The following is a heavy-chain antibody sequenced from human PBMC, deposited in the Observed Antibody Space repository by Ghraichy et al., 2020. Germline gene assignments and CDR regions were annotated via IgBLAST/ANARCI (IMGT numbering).Heavy chain of an antibody. V-gene: IGHV1-69*13. J-gene: IGHJ6*02. D-gene: IGHD3-10*01. CDR3: ARVTMVRANNAYYYGMDV. CDR1: GGTFSSYA. Sequence: SVKVSCKASGGTFSSYAISWVRQAPGQGLEWMGGIIPIFGTANYAQKFQGRVTITADESTSTAYMELSSLRSEDTAVYYCARVTMVRANNAYYYGMDVWGQGTTVTVSS. CDR2: IIPIFGTA.